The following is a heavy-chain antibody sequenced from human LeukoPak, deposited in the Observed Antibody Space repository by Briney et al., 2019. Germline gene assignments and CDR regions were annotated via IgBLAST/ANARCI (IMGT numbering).Heavy chain of an antibody. J-gene: IGHJ3*02. V-gene: IGHV3-23*01. D-gene: IGHD3-10*02. CDR3: AKDYVGIEPDAFDI. CDR1: GFTFNTNA. CDR2: IWGSGSLT. Sequence: GGSLRLSCAASGFTFNTNAMAWVRQAPGKGLQRVSGIWGSGSLTYYADSVKGRFTVSRDNSKNTLYLQMNSLRAEDTALYYCAKDYVGIEPDAFDIWGRGTMVTVSS.